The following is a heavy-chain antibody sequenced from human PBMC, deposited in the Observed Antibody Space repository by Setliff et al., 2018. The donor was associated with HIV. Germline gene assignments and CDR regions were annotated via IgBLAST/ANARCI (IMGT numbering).Heavy chain of an antibody. CDR3: ARRDGRSMNAFQI. V-gene: IGHV5-51*01. CDR1: EYTFTTYW. Sequence: GESLKISCKALEYTFTTYWIAWVRQMPGEGLEWMGIIYPDDSNIRYNPSFQSQVTISADKSITTAYLEKHNLKASDTATYYCARRDGRSMNAFQIWGPGTKVTVSS. J-gene: IGHJ3*01. CDR2: IYPDDSNI. D-gene: IGHD6-13*01.